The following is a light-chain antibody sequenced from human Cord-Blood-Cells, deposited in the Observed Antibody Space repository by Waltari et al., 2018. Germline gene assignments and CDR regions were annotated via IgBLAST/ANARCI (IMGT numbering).Light chain of an antibody. CDR3: QSADSSGTYWV. V-gene: IGLV3-25*02. CDR2: KER. Sequence: SYELTQPPSVSVSPGQTARITCSGDAFPKQYAYWYQQKPAQAPVLVIYKERERPSGNHERFSGSSSGTTVTLTISGVQAEDEADYYCQSADSSGTYWVFGGGTKLTVL. J-gene: IGLJ3*02. CDR1: AFPKQY.